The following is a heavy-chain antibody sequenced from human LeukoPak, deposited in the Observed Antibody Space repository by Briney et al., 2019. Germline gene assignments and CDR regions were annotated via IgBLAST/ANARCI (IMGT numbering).Heavy chain of an antibody. CDR3: ARVPAKTATTNFDH. V-gene: IGHV1-2*02. J-gene: IGHJ4*02. CDR1: GYTFTGYY. D-gene: IGHD4-17*01. Sequence: ASVKPSCKASGYTFTGYYIRSGRQAPEQGVERMGWINPNSGGTNSAQKFQGGVTMTRATSISTASMNLARLRPGDTAGFYFARVPAKTATTNFDHWGQGTLVTVCS. CDR2: INPNSGGT.